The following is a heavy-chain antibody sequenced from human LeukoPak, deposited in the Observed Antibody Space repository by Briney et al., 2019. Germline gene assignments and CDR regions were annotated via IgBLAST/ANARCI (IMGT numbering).Heavy chain of an antibody. D-gene: IGHD6-13*01. CDR3: AKDLRQAAAGSGEVIDP. Sequence: GGSLRLSCAASAFTFSNFGMHWVRQAPGKGLEWVAFIRYDGSDNYYADSVKGRFTISRDNSKNTLYLQMNSLRAEDTAVYYCAKDLRQAAAGSGEVIDPWGQGTQVTVSS. CDR2: IRYDGSDN. J-gene: IGHJ5*02. V-gene: IGHV3-30*02. CDR1: AFTFSNFG.